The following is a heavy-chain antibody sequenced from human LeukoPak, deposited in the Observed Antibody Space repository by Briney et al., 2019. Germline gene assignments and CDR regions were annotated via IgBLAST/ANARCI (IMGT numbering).Heavy chain of an antibody. J-gene: IGHJ6*03. CDR3: TRDYYYYYMDV. V-gene: IGHV3-73*01. Sequence: SGGSLRLSCAASGFTFSSSAMHWVRQAPGKGLGWVGRIRSKANSYATAYAASVKGRFTISRDDSKNTAYLQMNSLKTEDTAVYYCTRDYYYYYMDVWGKGTTVTVSS. CDR1: GFTFSSSA. CDR2: IRSKANSYAT.